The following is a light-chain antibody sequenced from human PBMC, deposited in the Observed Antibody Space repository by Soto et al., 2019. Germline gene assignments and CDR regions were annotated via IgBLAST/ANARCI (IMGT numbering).Light chain of an antibody. CDR2: WAS. Sequence: DIVMTQSPDFLAVSLGERATINCKSSQSVLSSSNNKNCLAWYQQKPGQPPRLLIYWASTRESGVPDRFNGSGSGTDFTLTISSLQAEDVAVYYCQHYYSIPWTFGQGTKVEIK. CDR3: QHYYSIPWT. J-gene: IGKJ1*01. CDR1: QSVLSSSNNKNC. V-gene: IGKV4-1*01.